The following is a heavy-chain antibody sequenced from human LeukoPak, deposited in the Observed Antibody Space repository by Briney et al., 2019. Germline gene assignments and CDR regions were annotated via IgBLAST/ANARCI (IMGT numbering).Heavy chain of an antibody. D-gene: IGHD1-26*01. J-gene: IGHJ4*02. Sequence: GGSLRLSCAASGFTFSSYAMSWVRQAPGEGLEWVSAISGSGGSTYYADSVKGRFTISRDNSKNSLYLQMNSLRAEDTALYYCAKDGTNYFEYWGQGTLVTVSS. CDR3: AKDGTNYFEY. CDR1: GFTFSSYA. V-gene: IGHV3-23*01. CDR2: ISGSGGST.